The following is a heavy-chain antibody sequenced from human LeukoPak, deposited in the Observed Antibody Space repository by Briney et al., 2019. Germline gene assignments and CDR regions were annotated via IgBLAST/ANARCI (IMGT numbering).Heavy chain of an antibody. V-gene: IGHV3-72*01. CDR1: RFNSRDHN. J-gene: IGHJ4*02. CDR2: TRNKDRSYTT. CDR3: ARAESDSSRWGEYFDH. Sequence: PGPTPRLSCAATRFNSRDHNMDRLRQTPGKGLKWVGRTRNKDRSYTTEYAASVKGRFTISRDDSKNSLYLQMNSLKTEDAAVYYCARAESDSSRWGEYFDHWGQGTLVTVSS. D-gene: IGHD6-13*01.